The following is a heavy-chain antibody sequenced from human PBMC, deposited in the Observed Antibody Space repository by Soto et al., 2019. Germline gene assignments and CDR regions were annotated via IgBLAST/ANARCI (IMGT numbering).Heavy chain of an antibody. D-gene: IGHD3-9*01. V-gene: IGHV3-66*01. CDR3: AREYYDILTGYGGIDY. Sequence: GGSLRLSCAASGFTVSSNYMSWVRQAPGKGLEWVSVIYSGGSTYYADSVKGRFTISRDNSKNTLYLQMNSLRAEDTAVYYCAREYYDILTGYGGIDYWGQGTLVTVSS. CDR1: GFTVSSNY. CDR2: IYSGGST. J-gene: IGHJ4*02.